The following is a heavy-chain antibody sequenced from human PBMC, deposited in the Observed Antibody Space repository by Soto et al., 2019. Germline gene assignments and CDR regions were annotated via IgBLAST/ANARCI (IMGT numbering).Heavy chain of an antibody. Sequence: QVQLVQSGPEVKKPGSSVNVSCKASGGTFSNDVFTWVRQAPGQGLEWMGRVIPILDVANYAQQFRDRVTIYADKSTSTAYVELNSLRSEDTSVYYTARDTSSGCNCYCDYWGQGTLVTVSS. CDR2: VIPILDVA. D-gene: IGHD2-15*01. CDR1: GGTFSNDV. V-gene: IGHV1-69*04. J-gene: IGHJ4*02. CDR3: ARDTSSGCNCYCDY.